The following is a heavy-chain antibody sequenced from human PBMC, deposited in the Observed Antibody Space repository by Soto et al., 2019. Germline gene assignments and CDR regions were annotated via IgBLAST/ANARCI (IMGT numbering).Heavy chain of an antibody. V-gene: IGHV3-48*02. CDR2: ISSRSTGI. Sequence: GGSLRLSCGGSGFNFSGYAMNWVRQAPGKGLEWVSYISSRSTGIHYADSVKGRFTISRDNGKRSLFLQMISLRDDDTGLYYCARGLLYYWGQCA. D-gene: IGHD2-15*01. J-gene: IGHJ1*01. CDR3: ARGLLYY. CDR1: GFNFSGYA.